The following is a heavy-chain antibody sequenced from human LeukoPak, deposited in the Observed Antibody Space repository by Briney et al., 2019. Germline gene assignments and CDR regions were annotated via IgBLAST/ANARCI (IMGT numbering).Heavy chain of an antibody. Sequence: NPGGSLRLSCAASGFTFSSYSMNWVRQAPGKGLEWVSSISSSSSYIYYADSVKGRFTISRDNAKNSLYLQMNSLRAEDTAVYYCARGSGYDFRFDPWGQGTLVTVSS. V-gene: IGHV3-21*01. CDR3: ARGSGYDFRFDP. J-gene: IGHJ5*02. CDR2: ISSSSSYI. D-gene: IGHD5-12*01. CDR1: GFTFSSYS.